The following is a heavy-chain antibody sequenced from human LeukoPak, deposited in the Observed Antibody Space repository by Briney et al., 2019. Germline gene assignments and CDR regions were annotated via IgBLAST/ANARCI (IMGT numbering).Heavy chain of an antibody. J-gene: IGHJ5*02. CDR1: GFTFSSYW. V-gene: IGHV3-7*03. CDR3: AGYCSTTSCYSSPNWFDP. D-gene: IGHD2-2*01. CDR2: IKQDGSEK. Sequence: PGGSLRLSCAASGFTFSSYWMNWVRQAPGKGLEWVANIKQDGSEKYYVDSVKGRFTISRDNSKNTLYLQMNSLRAEDTAVYYCAGYCSTTSCYSSPNWFDPWGQGTLVTVSS.